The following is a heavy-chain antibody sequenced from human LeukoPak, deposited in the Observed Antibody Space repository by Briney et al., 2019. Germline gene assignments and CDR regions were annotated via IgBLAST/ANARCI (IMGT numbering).Heavy chain of an antibody. J-gene: IGHJ5*02. D-gene: IGHD7-27*01. CDR3: ARVLLTGDHPFDP. CDR2: INPSGGST. CDR1: GYTFTSYY. V-gene: IGHV1-46*01. Sequence: ASVKVSCKASGYTFTSYYMHWVRQAPGQGLEWMGIINPSGGSTGYAQKFQGRVTMTRDTSTSTVYMELSSLRSEDTAVYYCARVLLTGDHPFDPWGQGTLVTVSS.